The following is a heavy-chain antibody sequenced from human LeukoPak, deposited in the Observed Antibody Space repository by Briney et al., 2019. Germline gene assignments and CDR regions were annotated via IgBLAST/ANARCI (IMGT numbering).Heavy chain of an antibody. D-gene: IGHD1-1*01. J-gene: IGHJ3*02. CDR2: ITGSGDNV. CDR3: VREARLGSTGTPGAFDI. V-gene: IGHV3-11*01. CDR1: GFTFSDPY. Sequence: PGGSLRLSCAASGFTFSDPYMSWIRQAPGEGLEWVSKITGSGDNVFYAASVRGRFTISRDNANNSLYLQMNSLRPEDTGVYYCVREARLGSTGTPGAFDIWGQGTMVVVSS.